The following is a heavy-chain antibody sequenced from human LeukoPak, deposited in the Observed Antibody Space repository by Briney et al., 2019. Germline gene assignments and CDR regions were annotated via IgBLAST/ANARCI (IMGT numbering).Heavy chain of an antibody. Sequence: SVKVSCKASGGTFSSYAISWVRQAPGQGLEWMGGIIPIFGTANYAQKFQGRVTITTDESTSTAYMELSSLRSEDTAVYYCARGPLGFRGYYYYMDVWGKGTTVTVSS. V-gene: IGHV1-69*05. CDR3: ARGPLGFRGYYYYMDV. CDR2: IIPIFGTA. J-gene: IGHJ6*03. CDR1: GGTFSSYA. D-gene: IGHD1-26*01.